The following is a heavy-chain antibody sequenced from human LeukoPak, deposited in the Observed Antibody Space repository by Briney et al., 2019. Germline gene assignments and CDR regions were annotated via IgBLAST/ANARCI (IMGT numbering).Heavy chain of an antibody. Sequence: PGGSLRLSCAASGFTFSSYGMHWVRQAPGKGLEWVAVISYDGSNKYYADPVKGRFTISRDNSKNTLYLQMNSLRAEDTAVYYCAKEVVRGITDFDYWGQGTLVTVSS. V-gene: IGHV3-30*18. D-gene: IGHD3-10*01. J-gene: IGHJ4*02. CDR2: ISYDGSNK. CDR3: AKEVVRGITDFDY. CDR1: GFTFSSYG.